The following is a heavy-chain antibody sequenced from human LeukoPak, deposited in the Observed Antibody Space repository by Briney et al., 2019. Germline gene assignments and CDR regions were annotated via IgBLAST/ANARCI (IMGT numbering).Heavy chain of an antibody. J-gene: IGHJ2*01. CDR3: ARVSSYSWYFDL. Sequence: ASETLSLTCTVSGDSISSYYWSWIRQPPGKGLEWIGYIYYSGSTNYNPSLKSRVTISVDTSKNQFSLKLSAVTAADTAVYYCARVSSYSWYFDLWGRGTLVTVSS. V-gene: IGHV4-59*01. D-gene: IGHD1-26*01. CDR2: IYYSGST. CDR1: GDSISSYY.